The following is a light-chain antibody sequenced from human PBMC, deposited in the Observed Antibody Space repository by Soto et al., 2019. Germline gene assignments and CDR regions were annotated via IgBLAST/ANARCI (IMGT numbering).Light chain of an antibody. V-gene: IGKV3-20*01. CDR2: GAS. CDR3: QQYSSSRWT. J-gene: IGKJ1*01. Sequence: EIVLTQSPGTLSLSPGERATLSCRASQGITSTFLGWYQQKPGQAPRLLIYGASSRATGIPDRFSGSGSGTDFTLTISRLEPEDFAVYYCQQYSSSRWTFGQGTKV. CDR1: QGITSTF.